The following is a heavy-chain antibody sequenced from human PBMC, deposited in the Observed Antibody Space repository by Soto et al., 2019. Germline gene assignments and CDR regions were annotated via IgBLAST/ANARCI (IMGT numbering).Heavy chain of an antibody. CDR2: IDSRGRTL. D-gene: IGHD6-6*01. CDR3: ARQAARNYIDS. CDR1: GFTFTYYS. Sequence: PGGSLRRSCAASGFTFTYYSMSGIRQAPGKGLEWLAFIDSRGRTLSYADSVKGRFTISRDNAKNSLYLQMHSLRADDTAVYYCARQAARNYIDSWGQGDVVTVSS. V-gene: IGHV3-11*01. J-gene: IGHJ4*02.